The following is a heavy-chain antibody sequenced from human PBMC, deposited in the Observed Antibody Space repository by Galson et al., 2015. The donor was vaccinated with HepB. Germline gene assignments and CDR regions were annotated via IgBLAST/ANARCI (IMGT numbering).Heavy chain of an antibody. V-gene: IGHV3-30-3*01. D-gene: IGHD4-17*01. CDR1: GFTFSSYA. CDR2: ISYDGSNK. Sequence: SLRLSCAASGFTFSSYAMHWVRQAPGKGLEWVAVISYDGSNKYYADSVKGRFTISRDNSKNTLYLQMNSLRAEDTAVYYCARDSGFDYGDYGLLDYWGQGTLVTVSS. J-gene: IGHJ4*02. CDR3: ARDSGFDYGDYGLLDY.